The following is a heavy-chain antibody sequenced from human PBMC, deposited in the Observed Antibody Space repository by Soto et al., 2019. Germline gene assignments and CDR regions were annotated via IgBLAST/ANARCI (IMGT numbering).Heavy chain of an antibody. V-gene: IGHV1-69*01. D-gene: IGHD6-13*01. J-gene: IGHJ6*02. CDR2: IIPIFGTA. CDR1: GGTLSSYA. Sequence: QVQLVQSGAEVKKPGSSVKVSCKASGGTLSSYAISWVRQAPGQGLEWMGGIIPIFGTANYAQKFQGRVTITADESTSTAYMELSSLRSEDTAVYYCARGNSSSWYLDYYYYGMDVWGQGTTVTVSS. CDR3: ARGNSSSWYLDYYYYGMDV.